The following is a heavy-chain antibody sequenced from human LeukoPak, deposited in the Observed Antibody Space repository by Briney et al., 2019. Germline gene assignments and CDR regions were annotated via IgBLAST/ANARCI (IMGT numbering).Heavy chain of an antibody. D-gene: IGHD3-22*01. CDR3: ASYYDSSGYSYYFDY. CDR1: GGSISSSSYY. CDR2: IYYSGST. V-gene: IGHV4-39*07. J-gene: IGHJ4*02. Sequence: SETLSLTCTVSGGSISSSSYYWGWIRQPPGKGLEWIGSIYYSGSTYYNPSLKSRVTISVDTSKNQFSLKLSSVTAADTAVYYCASYYDSSGYSYYFDYWGQGTLVTVSS.